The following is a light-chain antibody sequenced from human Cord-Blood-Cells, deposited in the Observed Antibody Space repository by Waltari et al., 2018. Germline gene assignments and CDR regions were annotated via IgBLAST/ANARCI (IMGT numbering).Light chain of an antibody. CDR2: EVS. J-gene: IGKJ2*01. V-gene: IGKV2-29*02. Sequence: DIVMTQTRLSLSVTPVQPSSISCKSSQSLLHRDGKTYLYWYLHKPGQSPQLLIFEVSSRFAGVPDRFSGSGSGTDFKLKIRRVAVADVGVYYCLQGINLTYTFGQGTKLEIK. CDR1: QSLLHRDGKTY. CDR3: LQGINLTYT.